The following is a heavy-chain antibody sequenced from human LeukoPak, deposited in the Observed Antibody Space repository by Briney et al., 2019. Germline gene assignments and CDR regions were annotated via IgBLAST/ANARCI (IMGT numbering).Heavy chain of an antibody. D-gene: IGHD6-13*01. CDR1: GYTFTSYG. CDR2: ISAYNGNT. J-gene: IGHJ4*02. V-gene: IGHV1-18*01. CDR3: ARVRVDSSSWYRTGVFDY. Sequence: ASVKVSCKASGYTFTSYGISWVRQAPGQGLEWMGWISAYNGNTNYAQKLQGRVTMTTDTSTSTAYMELRSLRSDDTAVYYRARVRVDSSSWYRTGVFDYWGQGTLVTVSS.